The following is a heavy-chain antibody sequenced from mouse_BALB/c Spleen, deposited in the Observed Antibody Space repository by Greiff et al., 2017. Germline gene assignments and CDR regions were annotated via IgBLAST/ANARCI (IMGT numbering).Heavy chain of an antibody. CDR1: GFTFSSYA. CDR3: ARGRGHGNYVDY. Sequence: DVMLVESGGGLVKPGGSLKLSCAASGFTFSSYAMSWVRQTPEKRLEWVASISSGGSTYYPDSVKGRFTISRDNARNILYLQMSSLRSEDTAMYYCARGRGHGNYVDYWGQGTTLTVSS. CDR2: ISSGGST. J-gene: IGHJ2*01. V-gene: IGHV5-6-5*01. D-gene: IGHD2-1*01.